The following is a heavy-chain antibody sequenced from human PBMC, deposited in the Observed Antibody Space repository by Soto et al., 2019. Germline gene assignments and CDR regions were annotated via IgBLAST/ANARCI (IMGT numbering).Heavy chain of an antibody. V-gene: IGHV3-48*02. CDR1: GFTFSSYS. CDR3: ARTLQRQVVVITDAFDI. CDR2: ISSSSSTI. D-gene: IGHD3-22*01. J-gene: IGHJ3*02. Sequence: GGSLRLSCAASGFTFSSYSMNWVRQAPGKGLEWVSYISSSSSTIYYADSVKGRFTISRDNAKNSLYLQMNSLRDEDTAVYYCARTLQRQVVVITDAFDIWGQGTMVTVSS.